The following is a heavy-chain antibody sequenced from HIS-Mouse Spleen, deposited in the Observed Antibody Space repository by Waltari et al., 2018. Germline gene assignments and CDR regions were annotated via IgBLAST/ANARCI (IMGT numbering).Heavy chain of an antibody. Sequence: QVQLVESGGGVVQPGRSLRLSGAASGFTFSSYGLHWVRQAPGKGMELVAVLSYAGSNKYYADSVKGRFTISRDNSKNTLYLTMNSLRAEDTAVYYCAKDKHHAFDYWGQGTLVTVSS. J-gene: IGHJ4*02. CDR3: AKDKHHAFDY. V-gene: IGHV3-30*18. CDR2: LSYAGSNK. CDR1: GFTFSSYG.